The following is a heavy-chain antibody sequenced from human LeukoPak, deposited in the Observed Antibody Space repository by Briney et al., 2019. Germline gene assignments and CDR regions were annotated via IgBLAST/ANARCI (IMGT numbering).Heavy chain of an antibody. CDR2: INWSGGST. CDR1: GFTFDDYG. D-gene: IGHD6-13*01. V-gene: IGHV3-20*01. Sequence: GGSLRLSCAASGFTFDDYGMSWVRQAPGKGLEWVSSINWSGGSTGYADSVKGRFTISRDNAKNSLYLQMNSLRAEDTASYHYARGRGWDSSSSIYFDYWGQGTLVTVSS. CDR3: ARGRGWDSSSSIYFDY. J-gene: IGHJ4*02.